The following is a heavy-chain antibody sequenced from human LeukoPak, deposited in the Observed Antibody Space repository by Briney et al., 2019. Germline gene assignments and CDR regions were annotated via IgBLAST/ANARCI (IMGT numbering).Heavy chain of an antibody. Sequence: GGPLRLSCAASGFTFNNYAMHWVRQAPGERLVYVSAISADGSDTYYANSVKGRFTISRDNSKNMLYLQMGSLRAEDMAVYYCAREGDSGPTDYWGQGTLATVSS. J-gene: IGHJ4*02. D-gene: IGHD2-21*02. CDR3: AREGDSGPTDY. CDR1: GFTFNNYA. CDR2: ISADGSDT. V-gene: IGHV3-64*01.